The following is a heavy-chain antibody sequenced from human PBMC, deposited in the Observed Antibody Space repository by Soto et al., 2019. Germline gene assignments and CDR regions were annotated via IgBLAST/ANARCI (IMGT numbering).Heavy chain of an antibody. CDR1: GYTLTELS. D-gene: IGHD2-21*01. CDR3: ATGDCGGDCYSGAPFDY. CDR2: FDPEDGET. Sequence: ASVKVSCKVSGYTLTELSMHWVRQAPGKGLEWMGGFDPEDGETIYAQKFQGRVTMTEDTSTDTAYMELSSLRSEDTAVYYCATGDCGGDCYSGAPFDYWGQGTLVTVSS. J-gene: IGHJ4*02. V-gene: IGHV1-24*01.